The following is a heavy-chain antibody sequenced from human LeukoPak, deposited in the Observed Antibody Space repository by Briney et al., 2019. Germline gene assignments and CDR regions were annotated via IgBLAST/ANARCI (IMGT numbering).Heavy chain of an antibody. CDR3: ARVFVRFGWYFDY. CDR2: IYYSGST. V-gene: IGHV4-39*07. D-gene: IGHD3-10*02. Sequence: PSETLSLTCTVSGGSISSSTYYWGWIRQPPGTGLEWIGSIYYSGSTYYNPSLKSRVTISVDTSKNQFSLKLSSVTAADTAVYYCARVFVRFGWYFDYWGQGTLVTVSS. CDR1: GGSISSSTYY. J-gene: IGHJ4*02.